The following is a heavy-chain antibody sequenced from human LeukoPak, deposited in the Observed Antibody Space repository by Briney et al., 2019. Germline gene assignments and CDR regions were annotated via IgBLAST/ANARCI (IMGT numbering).Heavy chain of an antibody. CDR1: GFTFSNYA. D-gene: IGHD1-26*01. CDR3: AKQWVDC. Sequence: GGSLRLSCAASGFTFSNYAMNWARQAPGKGLEWVSSISESGDTTHYADSVKGRFTISRDNAQNTLYLQMNTLRAEDTALYYCAKQWVDCWGQGTLVTVSS. J-gene: IGHJ4*02. V-gene: IGHV3-23*01. CDR2: ISESGDTT.